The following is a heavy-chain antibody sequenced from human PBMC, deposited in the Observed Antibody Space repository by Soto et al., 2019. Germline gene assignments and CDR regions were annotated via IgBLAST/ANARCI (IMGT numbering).Heavy chain of an antibody. Sequence: SETLSITCTVCGDSVSSYYWGWIRQPPGKGLEWIGYIYYSGSTNYNPSLKSRVTISVDTSKNQFSLKLSSVTAADTAVYYCARRYGASFDYWGQGTLLTVSS. J-gene: IGHJ4*02. D-gene: IGHD4-17*01. V-gene: IGHV4-59*02. CDR3: ARRYGASFDY. CDR1: GDSVSSYY. CDR2: IYYSGST.